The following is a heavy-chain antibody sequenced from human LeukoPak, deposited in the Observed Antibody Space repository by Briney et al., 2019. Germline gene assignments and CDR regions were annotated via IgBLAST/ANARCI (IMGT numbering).Heavy chain of an antibody. Sequence: GGSLRLSCAASGFTVSSNYMSWVRQAPGKGLEWVSVIYSGGSTYYADSVKGRFTISRDNSKNTLYLQMNSLRAEDTAVYYCAKDRRYDILTGYYPSYWGQGTLVTVSS. CDR1: GFTVSSNY. CDR3: AKDRRYDILTGYYPSY. V-gene: IGHV3-66*01. D-gene: IGHD3-9*01. CDR2: IYSGGST. J-gene: IGHJ4*02.